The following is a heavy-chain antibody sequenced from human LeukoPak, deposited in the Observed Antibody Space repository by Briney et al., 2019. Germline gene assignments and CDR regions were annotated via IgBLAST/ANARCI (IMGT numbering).Heavy chain of an antibody. Sequence: PSETLSLTCTVSGGSISSYYWSWIRQTPGKGLEWIGEINHSGSTDYNPSLKSRVTISVDTSKNQFSLKLSSVTAADTAVYYCASATGDGDEYWGQGTLVTVSS. V-gene: IGHV4-34*01. CDR3: ASATGDGDEY. D-gene: IGHD7-27*01. CDR2: INHSGST. CDR1: GGSISSYY. J-gene: IGHJ4*02.